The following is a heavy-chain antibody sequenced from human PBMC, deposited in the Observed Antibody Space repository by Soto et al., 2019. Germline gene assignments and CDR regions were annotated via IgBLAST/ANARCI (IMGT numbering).Heavy chain of an antibody. CDR3: AHRQEYYDFWSGYYSWFDP. CDR2: IYWDDDK. CDR1: GFSLSTSGVG. Sequence: SGPTLVNPTQTLTLTCTFSGFSLSTSGVGVSWIRQPPGKAMEWLALIYWDDDKRYSPSLKSRLTITKNTSKNQVVPTMTNMDPVDTATYFCAHRQEYYDFWSGYYSWFDPWGQGTLVTVSS. D-gene: IGHD3-3*01. V-gene: IGHV2-5*02. J-gene: IGHJ5*02.